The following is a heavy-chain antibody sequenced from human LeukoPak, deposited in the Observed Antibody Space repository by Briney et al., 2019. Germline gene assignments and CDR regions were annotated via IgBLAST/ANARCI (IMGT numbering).Heavy chain of an antibody. J-gene: IGHJ4*02. CDR3: VKSGSYYEAFDY. CDR2: IYHSGST. Sequence: SATLSLTCIVSGYSISSNYYWGWIRQPPGKGLEWIGSIYHSGSTFYNPSLKSRLTISVDTSKNQFSLKLSSVTAADTAVYYCVKSGSYYEAFDYWGQGTLVPVSS. D-gene: IGHD1-26*01. CDR1: GYSISSNYY. V-gene: IGHV4-38-2*02.